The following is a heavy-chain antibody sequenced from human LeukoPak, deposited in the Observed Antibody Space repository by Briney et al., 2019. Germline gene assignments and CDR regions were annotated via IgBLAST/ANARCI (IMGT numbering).Heavy chain of an antibody. Sequence: GGSLRLSCAVSGFTFSSYGMSWVRQAPGKGLEWVSAISDSGSDTYYADSVKGRFTISKDSSKNTLYLRMNSLRADDTAVYYCAKRVPYSSSSVYFDYWGQGTLVTVSS. V-gene: IGHV3-23*01. D-gene: IGHD6-6*01. CDR3: AKRVPYSSSSVYFDY. CDR2: ISDSGSDT. J-gene: IGHJ4*02. CDR1: GFTFSSYG.